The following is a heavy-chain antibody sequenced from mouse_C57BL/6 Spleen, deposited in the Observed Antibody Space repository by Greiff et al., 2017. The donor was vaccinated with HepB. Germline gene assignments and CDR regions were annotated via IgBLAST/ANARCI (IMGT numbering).Heavy chain of an antibody. CDR1: GYTFTSYW. J-gene: IGHJ3*01. D-gene: IGHD6-5*01. CDR2: IDPSDSYT. V-gene: IGHV1-69*01. Sequence: VQLQQPGAELVMPGASVKLSCKASGYTFTSYWMHWVKQRPGQGLEWIGEIDPSDSYTNYNQKFKGKSTLTVDKSSSTAYMQLSSLTSEDSAVYYCARGAYAYWGQGTLVTVSA. CDR3: ARGAYAY.